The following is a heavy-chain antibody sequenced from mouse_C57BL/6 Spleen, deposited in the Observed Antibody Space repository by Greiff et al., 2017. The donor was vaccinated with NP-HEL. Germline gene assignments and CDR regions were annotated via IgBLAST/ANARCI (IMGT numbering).Heavy chain of an antibody. D-gene: IGHD2-4*01. Sequence: QVQLQQSGPELVKPGASVKISCKASGYAFSSSWMNWVKQRPGKGLEWIGRIYPGDGDTNYNGKFKGKATLTADKSSSTAYMQLSSLTSEDSAVYFWARDIYYDYDRGFYYAMDYWGQGTSVTVAS. CDR3: ARDIYYDYDRGFYYAMDY. CDR1: GYAFSSSW. V-gene: IGHV1-82*01. CDR2: IYPGDGDT. J-gene: IGHJ4*01.